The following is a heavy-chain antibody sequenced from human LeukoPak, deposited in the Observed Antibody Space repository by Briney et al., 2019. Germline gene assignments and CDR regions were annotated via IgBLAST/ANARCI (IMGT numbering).Heavy chain of an antibody. J-gene: IGHJ4*02. D-gene: IGHD1-26*01. CDR3: ARGAQWVIDY. Sequence: GGSLRLSWAASGFTFSDYEVNWVRQAPAKGVEWVAYISTSGSTTHYADSVKGRFTISRDNAKNSLFLQMNSLRAEDTAVYYCARGAQWVIDYWGQGTLVTVSS. CDR2: ISTSGSTT. CDR1: GFTFSDYE. V-gene: IGHV3-48*03.